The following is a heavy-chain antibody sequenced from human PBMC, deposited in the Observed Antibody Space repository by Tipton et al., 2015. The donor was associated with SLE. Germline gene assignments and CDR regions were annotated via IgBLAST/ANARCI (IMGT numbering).Heavy chain of an antibody. CDR1: GASISTNGYY. V-gene: IGHV4-31*03. D-gene: IGHD5-18*01. Sequence: TLSLTCNVSGASISTNGYYWSWIRQHPGKGLEWTGYISYIGSTLYNPSLKGRLSISRDTSKNQFSLRLTSVTAADTAVYYCVEGHTAMVIFDSWGQGTLVTVSS. J-gene: IGHJ4*02. CDR3: VEGHTAMVIFDS. CDR2: ISYIGST.